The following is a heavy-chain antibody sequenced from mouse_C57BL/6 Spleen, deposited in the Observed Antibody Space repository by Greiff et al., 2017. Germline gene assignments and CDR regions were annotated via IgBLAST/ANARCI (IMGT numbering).Heavy chain of an antibody. CDR3: ARTSYYGSSYDFDD. CDR2: INPNNGGT. CDR1: GYTFTDYY. J-gene: IGHJ2*01. V-gene: IGHV1-26*01. D-gene: IGHD1-1*01. Sequence: EVQLQQSGPELVKPGASVKISCKASGYTFTDYYMNWVKQSHGKSLEWIGDINPNNGGTSYNQTFKGKATLPVDKSSSTAYMELRSLTSEDAAVYYCARTSYYGSSYDFDDWGQGTTLTVSS.